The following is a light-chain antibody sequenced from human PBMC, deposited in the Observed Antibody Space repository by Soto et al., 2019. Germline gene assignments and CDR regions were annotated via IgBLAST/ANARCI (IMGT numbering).Light chain of an antibody. CDR2: GAS. Sequence: EIVLTQSPGTLYSSPGERATLSCRASQSVSSTSLAWYQQKPGQAPRLLIYGASSRAAGIPDRFSGSGSGTDFTLTISRLEPEDFAVYFCQQDSSSALTFGGGATVEIK. J-gene: IGKJ4*01. V-gene: IGKV3-20*01. CDR1: QSVSSTS. CDR3: QQDSSSALT.